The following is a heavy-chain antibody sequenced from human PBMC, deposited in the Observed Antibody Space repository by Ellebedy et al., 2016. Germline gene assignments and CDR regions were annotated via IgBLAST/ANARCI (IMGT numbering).Heavy chain of an antibody. V-gene: IGHV5-51*01. J-gene: IGHJ4*02. D-gene: IGHD2-21*02. CDR1: GYSFTTYW. CDR3: AGARNGDYSFDS. CDR2: IFLRDSTT. Sequence: KVSXXGSGYSFTTYWIGWVRQMPGEGLEWMGIIFLRDSTTKYSPSFQGQVTISADTSINTAYLQWDSLRASDTAMYYCAGARNGDYSFDSWGQGTLVAVSS.